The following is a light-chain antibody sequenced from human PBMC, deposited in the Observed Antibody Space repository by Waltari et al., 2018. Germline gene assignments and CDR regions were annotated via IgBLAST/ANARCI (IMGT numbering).Light chain of an antibody. CDR1: QSVTRA. V-gene: IGKV3-20*01. Sequence: EIVLTQSPGTLSLSPGESATLSCRTSQSVTRALAWYPQKPGQAPRLLIYGASNRATGIPDRFSGSGSGTDVSLTISSLEPEDFAVYYCQHYLRLPVTFGQGTKVEVK. CDR3: QHYLRLPVT. J-gene: IGKJ1*01. CDR2: GAS.